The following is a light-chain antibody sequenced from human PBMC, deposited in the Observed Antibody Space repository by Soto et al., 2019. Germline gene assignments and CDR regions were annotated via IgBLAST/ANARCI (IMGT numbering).Light chain of an antibody. Sequence: QSALTQPASVSGSPGQSITISCTGTSSDVGGYNYVSWYQQHPGKAPKLMIYDVSNRPSGVSNRFSGSKSGNTASLTISGLQAEDEADYYCSSYRSNKGVVFGGGTKLTVL. CDR3: SSYRSNKGVV. CDR1: SSDVGGYNY. V-gene: IGLV2-14*01. J-gene: IGLJ2*01. CDR2: DVS.